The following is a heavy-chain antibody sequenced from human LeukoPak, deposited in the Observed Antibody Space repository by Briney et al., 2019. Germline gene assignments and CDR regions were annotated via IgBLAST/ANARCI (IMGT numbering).Heavy chain of an antibody. J-gene: IGHJ6*02. V-gene: IGHV4-30-4*01. CDR2: IYYSGST. D-gene: IGHD4-17*01. CDR1: GGSISSGDYY. Sequence: SETLSLTCTVSGGSISSGDYYWSWIRQPPGKGLEWIGYIYYSGSTYYNPSLKSRVTISVDTSKNQFSLKLSSVTAADTAVYYCARAYTVTTMIAPYYYYGMDVWGQGTTVTVSS. CDR3: ARAYTVTTMIAPYYYYGMDV.